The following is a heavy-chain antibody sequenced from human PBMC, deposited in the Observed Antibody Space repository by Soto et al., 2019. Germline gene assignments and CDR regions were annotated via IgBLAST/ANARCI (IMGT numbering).Heavy chain of an antibody. Sequence: GSLRLSCAASGFTFSSYWMSWVRQAPGKGLEWVANIKQDGSEKYYVDSVKGRFTISRDNAKNSLYLQMNSLRAEDTAVYYCARDLSEESIVVVPVKPLGKEMDVCGEGTTVTVSS. J-gene: IGHJ6*04. CDR1: GFTFSSYW. V-gene: IGHV3-7*01. CDR2: IKQDGSEK. CDR3: ARDLSEESIVVVPVKPLGKEMDV. D-gene: IGHD2-2*01.